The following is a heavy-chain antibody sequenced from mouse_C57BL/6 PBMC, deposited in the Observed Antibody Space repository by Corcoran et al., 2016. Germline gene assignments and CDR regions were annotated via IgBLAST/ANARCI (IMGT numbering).Heavy chain of an antibody. CDR2: IDPSDSET. Sequence: QVQLQQPGAELVRPGSSVKLSCKASGYTFTSYWMHWVKQRPIQGLEWIGNIDPSDSETHYNQKFKDKATLTVDKSSSTAYMQLSSLTSEDSAVYYCARGILDYGSVYAMDYWGQGTSVTVSS. D-gene: IGHD1-1*01. J-gene: IGHJ4*01. V-gene: IGHV1-52*01. CDR3: ARGILDYGSVYAMDY. CDR1: GYTFTSYW.